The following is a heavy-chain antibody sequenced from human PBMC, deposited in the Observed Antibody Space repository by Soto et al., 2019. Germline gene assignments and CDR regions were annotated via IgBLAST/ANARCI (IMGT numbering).Heavy chain of an antibody. V-gene: IGHV4-59*01. D-gene: IGHD4-4*01. CDR3: ARDGDGRMTTNPYYYNGMDV. J-gene: IGHJ6*02. CDR1: GCSLGRYY. Sequence: AATRSLTCPFSGCSLGRYYVSWLRPPPGKGLEWIGYVFYTGRANYNASLKSRVSISLDTSNYQFSLKLSSVTAADTAVYYCARDGDGRMTTNPYYYNGMDVWGPGTTVTVSS. CDR2: VFYTGRA.